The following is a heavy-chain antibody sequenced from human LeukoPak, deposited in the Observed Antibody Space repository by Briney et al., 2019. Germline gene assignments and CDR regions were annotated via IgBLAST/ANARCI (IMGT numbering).Heavy chain of an antibody. CDR3: ARDRPSDFWSGYYYY. Sequence: GGSRRLSCAASGFTFSSYSMNWVRQAPGKGLEWVSSISSSSSYIYYADSVKGRFTISRDNAENSLYLQMNSLRAEDTAVYYCARDRPSDFWSGYYYYWGQGTLVTVSS. CDR2: ISSSSSYI. CDR1: GFTFSSYS. V-gene: IGHV3-21*01. D-gene: IGHD3-3*01. J-gene: IGHJ4*02.